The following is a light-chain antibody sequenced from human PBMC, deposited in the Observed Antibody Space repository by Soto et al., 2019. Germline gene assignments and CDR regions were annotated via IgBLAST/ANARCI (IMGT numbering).Light chain of an antibody. Sequence: QLVLTQPPSASGTPGQRVTISCSGSRSNIGGNTVEWYQQLPGTAPKLLIYSNSQRPSGVPERFSGSKSGTSASLAISGLQSEDEADYYCSTWDDSLTDVVFGGGTKVTVL. V-gene: IGLV1-44*01. CDR1: RSNIGGNT. CDR2: SNS. J-gene: IGLJ2*01. CDR3: STWDDSLTDVV.